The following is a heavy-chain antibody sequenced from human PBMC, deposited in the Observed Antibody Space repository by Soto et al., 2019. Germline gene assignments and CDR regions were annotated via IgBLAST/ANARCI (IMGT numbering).Heavy chain of an antibody. CDR1: GFTFSSYW. V-gene: IGHV3-7*05. J-gene: IGHJ6*02. Sequence: GGSLRLSCAASGFTFSSYWMGWVRQTPGKGLEWVANIKQDESEKYYVDSVRGRFTISRDNAKNSVYLQMSSLRVEDTAVYYCAREAMDVWGQGTTVTVSS. CDR3: AREAMDV. CDR2: IKQDESEK.